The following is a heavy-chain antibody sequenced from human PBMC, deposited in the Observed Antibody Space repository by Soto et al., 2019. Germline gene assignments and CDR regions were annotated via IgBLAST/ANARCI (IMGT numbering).Heavy chain of an antibody. CDR3: GLASKWELLGYFYGMDV. CDR2: VIPLFNTP. J-gene: IGHJ6*02. CDR1: GGTFNTFA. D-gene: IGHD1-26*01. Sequence: QVQLVQSVAEVKKPGSSAKVSCKASGGTFNTFAFTWVRQAPGQGFEWMGGVIPLFNTPDYAQKFQGRVTITADESTSTVYLELSGLSSDDTAVYFCGLASKWELLGYFYGMDVWGQGTTVIVSS. V-gene: IGHV1-69*01.